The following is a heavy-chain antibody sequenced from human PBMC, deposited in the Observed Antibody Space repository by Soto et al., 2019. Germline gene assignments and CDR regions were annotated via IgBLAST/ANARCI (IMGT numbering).Heavy chain of an antibody. V-gene: IGHV3-49*04. J-gene: IGHJ4*02. CDR2: IRSKAYGGTT. Sequence: AVGSLRLSCTASGFTFGDYAMSWVRQAPGKGLEWVGFIRSKAYGGTTEYAASVKGRFTISRDDSKSIAYLQMNSLKTEDTAVYYCTREDYYDSSGFDYWGQGTLVTVS. CDR3: TREDYYDSSGFDY. D-gene: IGHD3-22*01. CDR1: GFTFGDYA.